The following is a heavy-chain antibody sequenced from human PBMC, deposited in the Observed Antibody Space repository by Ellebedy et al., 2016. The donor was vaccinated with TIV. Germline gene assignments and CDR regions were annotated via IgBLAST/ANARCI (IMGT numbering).Heavy chain of an antibody. V-gene: IGHV4-34*01. J-gene: IGHJ6*03. CDR3: ARERGSGYDFWSGPPYYYYYYMDV. Sequence: SETLSLXCAVYGGSFSDYYWSWIRQPPGKGLEWIGEINHSGSTNYNPSLKSRVTISVDTSKNQFSLKLSSVTAADTAVYYCARERGSGYDFWSGPPYYYYYYMDVWGKGTTVTVSS. CDR1: GGSFSDYY. CDR2: INHSGST. D-gene: IGHD3-3*01.